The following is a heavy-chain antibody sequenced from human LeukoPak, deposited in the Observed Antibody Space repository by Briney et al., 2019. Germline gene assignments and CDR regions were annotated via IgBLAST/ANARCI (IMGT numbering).Heavy chain of an antibody. V-gene: IGHV3-21*01. D-gene: IGHD3-10*01. CDR3: AIPGRGSRTPFDY. J-gene: IGHJ4*02. CDR1: GFTFSSYS. Sequence: GGSLRLSCAASGFTFSSYSMNWVRQAPGKGLEWVSSISSSSSYIYYADSVKGRFTISRDNAKNSLYLQMNSLRAEDTAVYYCAIPGRGSRTPFDYWGQGTLVTVSS. CDR2: ISSSSSYI.